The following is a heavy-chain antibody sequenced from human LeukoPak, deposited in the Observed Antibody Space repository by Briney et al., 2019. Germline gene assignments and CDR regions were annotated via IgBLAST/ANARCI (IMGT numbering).Heavy chain of an antibody. CDR3: ARWREGSGTFYIDQ. J-gene: IGHJ4*02. D-gene: IGHD3-10*01. CDR2: LRPEDGGT. Sequence: ASVKVSCKASGYIFTDYYMKWVRQAPGQGLEWMGWLRPEDGGTNYAQEFQGRITLTRDTSITTAYMELSSLTSDDTAVYFCARWREGSGTFYIDQWGQGTLVTVSS. V-gene: IGHV1-2*02. CDR1: GYIFTDYY.